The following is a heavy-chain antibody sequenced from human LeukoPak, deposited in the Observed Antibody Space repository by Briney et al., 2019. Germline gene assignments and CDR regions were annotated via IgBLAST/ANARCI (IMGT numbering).Heavy chain of an antibody. Sequence: GGSLRLSCAASGFTFSTYAMSWVRQAPGKGLEWVANIKYHGSDEHYVDSVRGRFTISRDNAKNSLFLQMNSLRAEDTAVFYCARIGGSGTYWDYWGQGTLVTVSS. CDR1: GFTFSTYA. CDR3: ARIGGSGTYWDY. V-gene: IGHV3-7*01. J-gene: IGHJ4*02. D-gene: IGHD3-10*01. CDR2: IKYHGSDE.